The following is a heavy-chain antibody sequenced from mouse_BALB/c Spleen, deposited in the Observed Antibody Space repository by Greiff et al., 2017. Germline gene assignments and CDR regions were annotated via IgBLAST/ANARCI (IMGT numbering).Heavy chain of an antibody. CDR1: GYTFTSYW. CDR3: ARTVVAFYWYFDV. J-gene: IGHJ1*01. D-gene: IGHD1-1*01. CDR2: IYPSDSYT. V-gene: IGHV1-69*02. Sequence: QVQLQQPGAELVRPGASVKLSCKASGYTFTSYWINWVKQRPGQGLEWIGNIYPSDSYTNYNQKFKDKATLTSDKSSSTAYMELSSLTSEDSAVYYCARTVVAFYWYFDVWGAGTTVTVSS.